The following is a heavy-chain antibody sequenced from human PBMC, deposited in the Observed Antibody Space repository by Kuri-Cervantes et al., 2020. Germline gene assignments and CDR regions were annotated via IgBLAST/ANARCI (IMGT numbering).Heavy chain of an antibody. CDR2: INHRGST. CDR3: ARVVGSYTAMASLYYFDY. Sequence: SETLSLTCAVYGGSFSGYYWSWIRQPPGKGLEWIGEINHRGSTNYNPSLKSRVTISVDTSKNQFSLKLSSVTAADTAVYYCARVVGSYTAMASLYYFDYWGQGTLVTVSS. CDR1: GGSFSGYY. J-gene: IGHJ4*01. V-gene: IGHV4-34*01. D-gene: IGHD5-18*01.